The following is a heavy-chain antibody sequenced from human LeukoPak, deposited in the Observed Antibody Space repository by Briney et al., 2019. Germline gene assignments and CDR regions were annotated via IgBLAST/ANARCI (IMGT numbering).Heavy chain of an antibody. J-gene: IGHJ4*02. D-gene: IGHD2-15*01. CDR1: GFTFSSYA. CDR3: AKSKVVAATMGRFDY. CDR2: ISGSDGST. V-gene: IGHV3-23*01. Sequence: GGSLRLSCAASGFTFSSYAMNWVRQAPGKGLEWVSAISGSDGSTYYADSVKGRFTISRDNSKDTLYLQMNSLRAEDTAVYYCAKSKVVAATMGRFDYWGQGTLVTVSS.